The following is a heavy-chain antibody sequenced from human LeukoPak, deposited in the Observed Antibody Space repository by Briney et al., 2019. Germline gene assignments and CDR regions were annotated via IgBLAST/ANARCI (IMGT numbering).Heavy chain of an antibody. CDR2: ISSTSSYI. CDR1: GFTFSSYS. J-gene: IGHJ4*02. V-gene: IGHV3-21*01. Sequence: GGSLTLSCAPSGFTFSSYSMNWVRQAPGKGLEWVSSISSTSSYIYYADSVKGRFTISRDNAKNSLYLQMNSLRAEDTAVYYCAGPSSTVYWGRGTLVTVSS. D-gene: IGHD2-2*01. CDR3: AGPSSTVY.